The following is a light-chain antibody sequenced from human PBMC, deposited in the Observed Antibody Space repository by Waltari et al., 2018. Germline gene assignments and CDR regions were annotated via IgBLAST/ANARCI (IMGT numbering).Light chain of an antibody. J-gene: IGKJ1*01. V-gene: IGKV4-1*01. CDR1: QSVLYSSNNKNY. Sequence: DIVMTQSPDSLAVSLGERATINCKSSQSVLYSSNNKNYLAWYQQKPGQPPKLLIYWASTRESGVPDRFSGSGSGTDFTLTISSLKAEDVAVYYSQQYYSTPRTFGQGTKVEIK. CDR3: QQYYSTPRT. CDR2: WAS.